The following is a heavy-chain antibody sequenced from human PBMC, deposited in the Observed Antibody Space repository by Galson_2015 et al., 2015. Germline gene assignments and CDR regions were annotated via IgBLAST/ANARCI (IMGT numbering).Heavy chain of an antibody. J-gene: IGHJ5*02. V-gene: IGHV4-34*01. Sequence: ETLSLTCAVYGGSFSGYYWSWIRQPPGKGLEWIGEINHSGSTNYNPSLKSRVTISVDTSKNRFSLKLSSVTAADTAVYYCAREGYGSGSYYSAYNWFDPWGQGTLVTVSS. CDR2: INHSGST. D-gene: IGHD3-10*01. CDR1: GGSFSGYY. CDR3: AREGYGSGSYYSAYNWFDP.